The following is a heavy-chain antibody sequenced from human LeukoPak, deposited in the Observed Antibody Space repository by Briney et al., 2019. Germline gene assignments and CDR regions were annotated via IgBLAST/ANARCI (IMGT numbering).Heavy chain of an antibody. D-gene: IGHD3-22*01. CDR2: LNWNGGST. CDR1: GFTFDDYG. CDR3: ARDQLLHRNWFDA. Sequence: PGGSLRLSCAASGFTFDDYGMSWVRQAPGKGLEWVSGLNWNGGSTGYADSVKGRFTISRDNAKNSLYLQMNSLRVEDTALYYCARDQLLHRNWFDAWGQGTLVTVSS. V-gene: IGHV3-20*04. J-gene: IGHJ5*02.